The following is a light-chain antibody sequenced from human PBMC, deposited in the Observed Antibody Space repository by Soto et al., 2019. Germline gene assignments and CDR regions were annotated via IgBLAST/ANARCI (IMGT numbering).Light chain of an antibody. CDR2: VAS. Sequence: EIVLTQSPGPLSLSPGVRATLSCRASQTVSSSYLAWSQQKPGQAPRPLIYVASNRATGVPDRFSGTGSGTDFPLAIRRLEPEDFAVYYCQLYGTSPLFTCGQGTKLEIK. CDR1: QTVSSSY. J-gene: IGKJ2*01. CDR3: QLYGTSPLFT. V-gene: IGKV3-20*01.